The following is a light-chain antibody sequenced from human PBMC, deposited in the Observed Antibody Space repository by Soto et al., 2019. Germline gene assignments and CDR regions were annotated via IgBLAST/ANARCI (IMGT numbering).Light chain of an antibody. Sequence: EIVMTQSPATLSVSPGERATLSCRASQSVSNNLAWYQQKPGQAPRLLIYGASTRATGIPARFSGSGSGTDFTLTISSLQSEDFAVYYCQQYNNWPPYTFRQGTKLEIK. CDR1: QSVSNN. V-gene: IGKV3-15*01. CDR3: QQYNNWPPYT. CDR2: GAS. J-gene: IGKJ2*01.